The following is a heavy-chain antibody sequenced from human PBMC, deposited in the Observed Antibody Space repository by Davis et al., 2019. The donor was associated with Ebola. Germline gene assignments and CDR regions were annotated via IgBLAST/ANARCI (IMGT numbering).Heavy chain of an antibody. CDR3: ARSYGDSPSNWFDP. D-gene: IGHD4-17*01. Sequence: MPSETLSLTCTVSDGSISTYYWNWIRQPPGKGLEWIGYIYYSGNTNYNPSLRSRVTISVDTSKNQFSLKLSSVTAADTAVYYCARSYGDSPSNWFDPWGQGTLVTVSS. CDR1: DGSISTYY. J-gene: IGHJ5*02. CDR2: IYYSGNT. V-gene: IGHV4-59*12.